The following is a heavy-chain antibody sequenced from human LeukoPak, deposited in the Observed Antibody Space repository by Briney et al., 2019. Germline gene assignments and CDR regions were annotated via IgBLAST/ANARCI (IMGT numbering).Heavy chain of an antibody. CDR1: GFTFSSYE. CDR3: ARVPPSQWLVLAFDY. Sequence: PGGSLRLSCAASGFTFSSYEMNWVRQAPGKGLEWVSYISSSGSTIYYAESVKGRFTISRDNAKNSLYLQMNSLRAEDTAVYYCARVPPSQWLVLAFDYWGQGTLVTVSS. CDR2: ISSSGSTI. J-gene: IGHJ4*02. D-gene: IGHD6-19*01. V-gene: IGHV3-48*03.